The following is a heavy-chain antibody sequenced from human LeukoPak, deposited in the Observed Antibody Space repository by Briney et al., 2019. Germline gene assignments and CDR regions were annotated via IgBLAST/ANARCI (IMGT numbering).Heavy chain of an antibody. J-gene: IGHJ4*02. V-gene: IGHV4-30-4*01. Sequence: PSQTLSLTCTVSGGSISGGDYYWSWIRQPPGKGLKWIGYIYDSGSTYYNPSLKSRVTISVDTSKNQFSLKLSSVTAADTAVYYCPVRIIPAAYSFDSWGPGTPVTVS. D-gene: IGHD3-16*01. CDR1: GGSISGGDYY. CDR2: IYDSGST. CDR3: PVRIIPAAYSFDS.